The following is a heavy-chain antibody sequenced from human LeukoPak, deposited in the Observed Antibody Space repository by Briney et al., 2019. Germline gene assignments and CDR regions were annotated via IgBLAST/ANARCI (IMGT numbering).Heavy chain of an antibody. CDR2: INPKSGGT. CDR1: GYTFTDYH. Sequence: ASVKVSCKASGYTFTDYHIHWVRQAPGQGPEWMGWINPKSGGTKYAEDFQGRVIVTRDSSASTAYMELYSLRSDDMAVYYCARGGGFHNSWVDPWGQGALVTVSS. J-gene: IGHJ5*02. V-gene: IGHV1-2*02. D-gene: IGHD3-16*01. CDR3: ARGGGFHNSWVDP.